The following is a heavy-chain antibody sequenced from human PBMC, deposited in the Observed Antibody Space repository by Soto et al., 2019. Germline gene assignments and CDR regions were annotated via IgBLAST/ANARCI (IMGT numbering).Heavy chain of an antibody. V-gene: IGHV4-31*03. CDR1: GGSVNNGGYY. CDR3: ARYSSSGFDP. CDR2: IYYSGNT. Sequence: QVKLQESGPGLVKASQTLSLTCSVSGGSVNNGGYYWSWIRQHPGKGLEWIGYIYYSGNTYSNPSLESRLSISVDTSQNHFSLTLTSVTAADTAGYYCARYSSSGFDPWGQGTVVAVSS. J-gene: IGHJ5*02. D-gene: IGHD6-19*01.